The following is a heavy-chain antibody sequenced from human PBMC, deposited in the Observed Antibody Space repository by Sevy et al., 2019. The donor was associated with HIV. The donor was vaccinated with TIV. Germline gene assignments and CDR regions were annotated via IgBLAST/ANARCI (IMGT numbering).Heavy chain of an antibody. D-gene: IGHD3-22*01. CDR1: GFTFSNYA. CDR3: AKYYRVLLLTTIDY. CDR2: ISYDGSNK. Sequence: GGSLRLSCSASGFTFSNYAMHWVRQAPGKGLEWVGFISYDGSNKYYADSVKGRFTISRDNGNNTLYLQMNSLGAEDTAVYYCAKYYRVLLLTTIDYWGQGTLVTVSS. J-gene: IGHJ4*02. V-gene: IGHV3-30*18.